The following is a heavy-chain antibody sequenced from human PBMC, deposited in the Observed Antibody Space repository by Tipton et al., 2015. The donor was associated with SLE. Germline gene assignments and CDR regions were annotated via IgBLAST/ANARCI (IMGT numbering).Heavy chain of an antibody. J-gene: IGHJ6*02. V-gene: IGHV3-30-3*02. Sequence: SLRLSCTASGFTFSTYTMHWVRQAPGKGLEWVALISYDGSTKYYADSVKGRFTISRDNSKNTLYLQMNSLRAEGTAVYYCAKQIVAGQYYYGMDVWGQGTTVTVSS. CDR1: GFTFSTYT. CDR2: ISYDGSTK. CDR3: AKQIVAGQYYYGMDV. D-gene: IGHD6-19*01.